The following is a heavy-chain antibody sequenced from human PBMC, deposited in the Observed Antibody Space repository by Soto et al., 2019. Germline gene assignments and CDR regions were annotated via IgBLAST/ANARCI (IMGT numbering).Heavy chain of an antibody. J-gene: IGHJ4*02. Sequence: QVQLQQWGAGLLKPSETLSLTCAVYGGSFSGYYWSWIRQPPGKGLEWIGEINHSGSTNYNPSLKSRVPISVDTSTNQFSLKLSSVTAADTSVYYCAIIRQIDYDYIWGSYRSRGHYYFDYWGQGTLVTVSS. CDR1: GGSFSGYY. CDR3: AIIRQIDYDYIWGSYRSRGHYYFDY. CDR2: INHSGST. D-gene: IGHD3-16*02. V-gene: IGHV4-34*01.